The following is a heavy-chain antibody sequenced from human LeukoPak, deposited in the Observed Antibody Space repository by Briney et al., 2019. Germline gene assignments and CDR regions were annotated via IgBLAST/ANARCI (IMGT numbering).Heavy chain of an antibody. CDR2: ISAYNGNT. CDR3: ARSTGDLGYCSSTSCYLPYNWFDP. D-gene: IGHD2-2*01. CDR1: GYTFTSYG. J-gene: IGHJ5*02. V-gene: IGHV1-18*04. Sequence: ASVKVSRKASGYTFTSYGISWVRQAPGQGLEWMGWISAYNGNTNYAQKLQGRVTMTTDTSTSTAYMELRSLRSDDTAVYYCARSTGDLGYCSSTSCYLPYNWFDPWGQGTLVTVSS.